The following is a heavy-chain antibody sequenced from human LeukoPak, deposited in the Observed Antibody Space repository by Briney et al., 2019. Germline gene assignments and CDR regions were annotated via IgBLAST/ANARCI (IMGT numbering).Heavy chain of an antibody. J-gene: IGHJ3*02. V-gene: IGHV3-21*01. CDR3: ARVAAVAGRAFDI. D-gene: IGHD6-19*01. CDR2: ISSSSSYI. Sequence: PGGSLRLSCAASGFTFSIYSMNWVRQAPGKGLEWVSSISSSSSYIYYADSVKGRFTISRDNAKNSLYLQMNSLRAEDTAVYYCARVAAVAGRAFDIWGQGTMVTVSS. CDR1: GFTFSIYS.